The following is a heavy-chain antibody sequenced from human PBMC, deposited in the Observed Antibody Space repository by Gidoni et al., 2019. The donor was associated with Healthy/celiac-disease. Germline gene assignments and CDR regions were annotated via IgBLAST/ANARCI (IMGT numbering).Heavy chain of an antibody. J-gene: IGHJ4*02. V-gene: IGHV1-69*01. D-gene: IGHD1-7*01. CDR1: GGTFSSYA. CDR2: IIPIFGTA. Sequence: QSGAEVKKPGSSVKVSCKASGGTFSSYAISWVRQAPGQGLEWMGGIIPIFGTANYAQKFQGRVTITADESTSTAYMELSSLRSEDTAVYYCARENNWNYGTLYYFDYWGQGTLVTVSS. CDR3: ARENNWNYGTLYYFDY.